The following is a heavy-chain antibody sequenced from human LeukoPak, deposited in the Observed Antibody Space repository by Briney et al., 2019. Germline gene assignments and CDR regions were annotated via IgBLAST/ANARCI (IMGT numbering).Heavy chain of an antibody. CDR3: ARVSRLYSSSWYDYAFDY. CDR1: GGSISSGGYY. CDR2: IYYSGST. V-gene: IGHV4-31*03. J-gene: IGHJ4*02. Sequence: SETLSLTCTVSGGSISSGGYYWSWIRQHPGKGLEWIGYIYYSGSTYCNPSLKSRVTISVDTSKNQFSLKPSSVTAADTAVYYCARVSRLYSSSWYDYAFDYWGQGTLVTVSS. D-gene: IGHD6-13*01.